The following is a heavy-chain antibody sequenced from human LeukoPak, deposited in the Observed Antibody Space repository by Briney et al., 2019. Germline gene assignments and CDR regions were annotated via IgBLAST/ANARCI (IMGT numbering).Heavy chain of an antibody. CDR2: ISAYNGNT. CDR1: GYTFTSYG. Sequence: ASVKVSCKASGYTFTSYGISWVRQAPGQGLEWMGWISAYNGNTNYAQKLQGRVTMTTDTSTSTAYMELRSLRSDDTAVYYCARHEAPLRYFDWLSPQPNNPNWFDPWGQGTLVTVSS. J-gene: IGHJ5*02. V-gene: IGHV1-18*01. CDR3: ARHEAPLRYFDWLSPQPNNPNWFDP. D-gene: IGHD3-9*01.